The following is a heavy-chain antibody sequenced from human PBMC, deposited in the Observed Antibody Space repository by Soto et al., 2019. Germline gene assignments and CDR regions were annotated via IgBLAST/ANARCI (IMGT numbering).Heavy chain of an antibody. Sequence: GGSLRLSCAASGFIFSSYAMSWVRQAPGKGLEWVSAISGSGGSTYYADSVKGRFTISRDNSKNTLYLQMNSLRAEDTAIYYCARGLISGSHYSGGWYYFDYWGQGTLVTVSS. V-gene: IGHV3-23*01. D-gene: IGHD1-26*01. CDR1: GFIFSSYA. J-gene: IGHJ4*02. CDR2: ISGSGGST. CDR3: ARGLISGSHYSGGWYYFDY.